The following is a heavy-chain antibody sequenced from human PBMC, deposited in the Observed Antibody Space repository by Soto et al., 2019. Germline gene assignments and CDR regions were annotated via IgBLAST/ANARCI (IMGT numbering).Heavy chain of an antibody. V-gene: IGHV1-18*01. CDR3: ASTHLAAAGRHFDY. CDR2: ISAYNGNT. Sequence: ASVKVSCKASGYTLTSYGISWVRQAPGQGLEWMGWISAYNGNTNYAQKLQGRVTMTTDTSTSTAYMELRSLRSDDTAVYYCASTHLAAAGRHFDYWGQGTLVTVSS. D-gene: IGHD6-13*01. CDR1: GYTLTSYG. J-gene: IGHJ4*02.